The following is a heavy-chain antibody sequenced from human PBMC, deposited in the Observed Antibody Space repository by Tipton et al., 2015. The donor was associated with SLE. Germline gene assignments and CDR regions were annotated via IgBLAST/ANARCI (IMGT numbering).Heavy chain of an antibody. V-gene: IGHV3-30*02. CDR2: IRYDGSNK. D-gene: IGHD6-19*01. J-gene: IGHJ4*02. Sequence: SLRLSCAASGFTFSSYGMHWVRQAPGKGLEWVAFIRYDGSNKYYADSVKGRFTISRDNSKNTLYLQMNSLRAEDTAVYYCARLLIAVAGTDYWGQGTLVTVSS. CDR1: GFTFSSYG. CDR3: ARLLIAVAGTDY.